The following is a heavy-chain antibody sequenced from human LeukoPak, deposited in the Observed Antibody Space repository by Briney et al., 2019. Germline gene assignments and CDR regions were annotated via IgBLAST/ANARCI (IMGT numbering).Heavy chain of an antibody. CDR2: IIPTFGTA. CDR3: ARVVYYDSSGPNSWFDP. Sequence: SVKVSCKASGGTFSSYAISWVRQAPGQGLEWMGGIIPTFGTANYAQKFQGRVTITTDESTSTAYMELSSLRSEDTAVYYCARVVYYDSSGPNSWFDPWGQGTLVTVSS. D-gene: IGHD3-22*01. V-gene: IGHV1-69*05. J-gene: IGHJ5*02. CDR1: GGTFSSYA.